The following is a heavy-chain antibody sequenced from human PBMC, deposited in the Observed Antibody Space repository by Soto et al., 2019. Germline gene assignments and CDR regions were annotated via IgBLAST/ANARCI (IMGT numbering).Heavy chain of an antibody. J-gene: IGHJ5*02. CDR1: GYTFTAYN. CDR3: ARVAPSGGSVPRFDP. CDR2: INAGNGNT. V-gene: IGHV1-3*01. Sequence: QVQLVQSGAEVKEAGASVRVSCKAFGYTFTAYNIHWLRKAPGQGLEWMGWINAGNGNTRSSRKFQGRVIITRDTAATTAYLEVDSLRSEDTAIYYCARVAPSGGSVPRFDPWGQGTLLTVSS. D-gene: IGHD3-10*01.